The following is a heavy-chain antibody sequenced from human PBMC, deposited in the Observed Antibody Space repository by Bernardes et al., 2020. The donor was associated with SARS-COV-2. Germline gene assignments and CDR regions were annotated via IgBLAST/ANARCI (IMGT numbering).Heavy chain of an antibody. CDR1: GGSISSGGYS. V-gene: IGHV4-30-2*01. CDR2: IYHSGST. Sequence: SETLSLTCAVSGGSISSGGYSWSWIRQPPGKGLEWIGYIYHSGSTYYNPSLKSRVTISVDRSKNQFSLKLSSVTAADTAVYYCARGRADIVATTLFDYWGQGTLVTVSS. J-gene: IGHJ4*02. CDR3: ARGRADIVATTLFDY. D-gene: IGHD5-12*01.